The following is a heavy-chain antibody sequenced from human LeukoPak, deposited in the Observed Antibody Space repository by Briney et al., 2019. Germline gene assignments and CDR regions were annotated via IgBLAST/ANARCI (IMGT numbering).Heavy chain of an antibody. V-gene: IGHV4-59*12. CDR1: GGSISSYY. J-gene: IGHJ5*02. Sequence: SETLSLTCTVSGGSISSYYWSWIRQPLGKGLEWIGYIYHTGSTYYNPSLKSRVTISVDTSKNQFSLRLSSVTAADTAVYYCARLQYCSGTSCYWFDPWGQGTLVTVSS. CDR3: ARLQYCSGTSCYWFDP. CDR2: IYHTGST. D-gene: IGHD2-2*01.